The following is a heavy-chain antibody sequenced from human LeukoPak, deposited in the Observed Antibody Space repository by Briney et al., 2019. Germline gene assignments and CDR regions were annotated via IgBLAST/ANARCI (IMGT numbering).Heavy chain of an antibody. D-gene: IGHD2-2*01. Sequence: PSETLSLTCVVYGGSFSDYYWSWIRQPPGKGLEWIGEINHRGITNYNPSLTSRVTISVDTSKNQFSLNLTSLTAADTAVYYCARRSTSCPDYWGQGTLVTVSS. J-gene: IGHJ4*02. CDR2: INHRGIT. CDR3: ARRSTSCPDY. CDR1: GGSFSDYY. V-gene: IGHV4-34*01.